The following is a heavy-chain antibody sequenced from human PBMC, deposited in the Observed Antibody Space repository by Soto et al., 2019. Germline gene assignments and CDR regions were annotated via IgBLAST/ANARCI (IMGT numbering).Heavy chain of an antibody. J-gene: IGHJ6*02. CDR3: ETRDSYCGMDF. CDR1: GGAFSGYH. CDR2: INQSGST. Sequence: SETLSLTCGVYGGAFSGYHWSWIRQAPGKGLEWIGEINQSGSTNYSPSLKSRVTMSVDTSKKQFSLKLNSVTAADTALYYCETRDSYCGMDFWGQGTTVTVSS. V-gene: IGHV4-34*01.